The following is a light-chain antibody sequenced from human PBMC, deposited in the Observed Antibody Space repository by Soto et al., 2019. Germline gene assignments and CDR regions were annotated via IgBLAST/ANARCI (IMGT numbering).Light chain of an antibody. Sequence: QSALTQPPSVSGSPGQSVAISCTGTSSDVGSNNRVSWYQQPPGTAPKLMIYDVSNRPSGIPDRFSGSKSANTASLTISGPQAEDEADYYCSSYTTSNTYVFGTGTKVTVL. V-gene: IGLV2-18*02. CDR3: SSYTTSNTYV. CDR1: SSDVGSNNR. J-gene: IGLJ1*01. CDR2: DVS.